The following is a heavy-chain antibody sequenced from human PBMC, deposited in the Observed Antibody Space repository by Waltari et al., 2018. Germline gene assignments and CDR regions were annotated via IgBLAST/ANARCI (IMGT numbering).Heavy chain of an antibody. CDR3: ARPAAAATGDFDY. CDR1: GFTFSDYY. Sequence: QVQLVESGGGLVKPGGSLRLSCAASGFTFSDYYMSWIRQAPGKGREWVSYISGSGGTIYYADSVKCRFTISRDNAKNSLYLQINSLRAEDTAVYYCARPAAAATGDFDYWGQGTLVTVSS. J-gene: IGHJ4*02. D-gene: IGHD6-13*01. CDR2: ISGSGGTI. V-gene: IGHV3-11*04.